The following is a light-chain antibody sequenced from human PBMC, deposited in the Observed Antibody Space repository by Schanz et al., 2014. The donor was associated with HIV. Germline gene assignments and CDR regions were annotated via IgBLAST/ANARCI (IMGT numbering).Light chain of an antibody. CDR1: QSVSSSY. CDR2: ATS. CDR3: QQYGSSPPWT. J-gene: IGKJ1*01. V-gene: IGKV3-20*01. Sequence: EIVLTQSPGTLSLSPGERATLSCRASQSVSSSYLAWYQQKRDQPPRLVIYATSTRAAGIPDRFSGTGSGTDFTLTISRLEPEDFAVYYCQQYGSSPPWTFGQGTRVEIK.